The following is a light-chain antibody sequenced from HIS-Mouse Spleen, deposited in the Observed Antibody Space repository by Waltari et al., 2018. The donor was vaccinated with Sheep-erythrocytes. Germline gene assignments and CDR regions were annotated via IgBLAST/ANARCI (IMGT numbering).Light chain of an antibody. CDR3: YSTDSSGNHWV. CDR2: EDS. J-gene: IGLJ3*02. Sequence: SYELTQPPSVSVSPGQTARITCSGDALPKKYAYWYQQKSGQAPVLVIYEDSKRPSGIPGRFSGSSSGTMATLTISGTQVEDDADYYCYSTDSSGNHWVFGGGTKLTVL. CDR1: ALPKKY. V-gene: IGLV3-10*01.